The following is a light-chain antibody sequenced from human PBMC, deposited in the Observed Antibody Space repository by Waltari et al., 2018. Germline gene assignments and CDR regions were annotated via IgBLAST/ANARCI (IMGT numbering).Light chain of an antibody. V-gene: IGLV2-14*01. CDR2: EVS. CDR1: DRDVCAYDF. Sequence: QSALTQPASVSGSPGQSITISCSGTDRDVCAYDFVSWYQQHPGKAPHLIIYEVSNRPSGISNRFSASKSGNTASLTISGLQAEDEADYYCSSYTTSSAPGVFGTGTRVTVL. CDR3: SSYTTSSAPGV. J-gene: IGLJ1*01.